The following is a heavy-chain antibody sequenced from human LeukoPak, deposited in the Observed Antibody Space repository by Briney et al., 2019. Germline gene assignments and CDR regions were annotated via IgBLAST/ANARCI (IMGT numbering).Heavy chain of an antibody. J-gene: IGHJ5*02. CDR1: GYTFSGYY. Sequence: ASVKVSCKASGYTFSGYYMHWVRQAPGQGLEWMGIINPSGGSTSYAQKFQGRVTMTRDMSTSTVYMELSSLRSEDTAVYYCARDRVAVAGTGGWFDPWGQGTLVTVSS. CDR2: INPSGGST. CDR3: ARDRVAVAGTGGWFDP. V-gene: IGHV1-46*01. D-gene: IGHD6-19*01.